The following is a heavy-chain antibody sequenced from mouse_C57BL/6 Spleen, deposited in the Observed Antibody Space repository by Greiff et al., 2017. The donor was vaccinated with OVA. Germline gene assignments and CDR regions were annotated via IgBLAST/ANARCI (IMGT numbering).Heavy chain of an antibody. J-gene: IGHJ3*01. CDR3: ATHSNYDGSSLFAY. D-gene: IGHD1-1*01. Sequence: EVKVVESGGGLVKPGGSLKLSCAASGFTFSDYGMHWVRQAPEKGLEWVAYISSGSSTIYYADTVKGRFTISRDNAKNTLFLQMTSLRSEDTAMYYCATHSNYDGSSLFAYWGQGTLVTVSA. V-gene: IGHV5-17*01. CDR2: ISSGSSTI. CDR1: GFTFSDYG.